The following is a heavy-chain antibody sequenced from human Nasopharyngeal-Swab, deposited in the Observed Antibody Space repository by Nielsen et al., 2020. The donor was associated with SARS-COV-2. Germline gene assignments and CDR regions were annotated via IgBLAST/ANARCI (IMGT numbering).Heavy chain of an antibody. CDR3: ARHHYDFWSGYYEGYFDY. CDR2: IYYSGST. J-gene: IGHJ4*02. D-gene: IGHD3-3*01. CDR1: GYSISSGYY. Sequence: SETLSLTCTVSGYSISSGYYWSWIRQPPGKGLEWIGYIYYSGSTNYNPSLKSRVTISVDTSKNQFSLKLSSVTAADTAVYYCARHHYDFWSGYYEGYFDYWGQGTLVTVSS. V-gene: IGHV4-59*08.